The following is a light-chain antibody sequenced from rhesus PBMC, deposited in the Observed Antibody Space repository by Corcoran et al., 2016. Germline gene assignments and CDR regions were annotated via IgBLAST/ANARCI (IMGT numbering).Light chain of an antibody. CDR1: ENVNNY. Sequence: DIQMTQSPSSLSASVGARVTIACRASENVNNYLNWYQQKPGKAPKLLKYGASTLQSGGPSRFRGSGSGTDYTCSISGLHPRGVATYYCQLGYGTPWTFGQGTNIEI. J-gene: IGKJ1*01. CDR2: GAS. CDR3: QLGYGTPWT. V-gene: IGKV1-74*01.